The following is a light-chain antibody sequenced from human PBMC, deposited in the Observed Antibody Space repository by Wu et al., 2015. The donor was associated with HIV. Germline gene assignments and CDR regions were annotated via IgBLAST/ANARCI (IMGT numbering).Light chain of an antibody. J-gene: IGKJ1*01. CDR1: QSVSSN. CDR2: GAS. Sequence: EIVLTQSPATPSMSPGERVTLSCRASQSVSSNLGWYQQKPGQAPRLLIYGASTRATGIPARFSGSGSGTDFTLTISRLEPDDSALYYCQQYGNSPPTFGQGTTVEI. CDR3: QQYGNSPPT. V-gene: IGKV3-20*01.